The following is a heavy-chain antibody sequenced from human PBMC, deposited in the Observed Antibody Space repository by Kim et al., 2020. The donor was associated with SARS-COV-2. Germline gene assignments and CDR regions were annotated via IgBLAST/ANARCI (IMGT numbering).Heavy chain of an antibody. D-gene: IGHD6-19*01. J-gene: IGHJ3*02. V-gene: IGHV3-30-3*01. CDR1: GFTLSNSI. CDR2: ISSDGNNK. Sequence: GGSLRLSCAASGFTLSNSIMHWVRQDAGKGLEWVAAISSDGNNKYYAESVKGRFTISRDSSKDTLHLQMNSVRTEDTSVYYCARGSYSSGWCDVFDIWGQGTMVTVSS. CDR3: ARGSYSSGWCDVFDI.